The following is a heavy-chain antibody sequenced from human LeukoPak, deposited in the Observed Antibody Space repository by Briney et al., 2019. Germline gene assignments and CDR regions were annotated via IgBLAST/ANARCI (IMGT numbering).Heavy chain of an antibody. CDR3: ARVSQWLVPY. D-gene: IGHD6-19*01. CDR2: ISSTSSYI. V-gene: IGHV3-11*05. CDR1: GFTFSDYY. Sequence: GGSLRLSCAASGFTFSDYYMSWIRQAPGKGLEWVTYISSTSSYINYADSVKGRFTISRDNAKNSLFLQMNSLRAEDTAVYYCARVSQWLVPYWGQGTLVTVSS. J-gene: IGHJ4*02.